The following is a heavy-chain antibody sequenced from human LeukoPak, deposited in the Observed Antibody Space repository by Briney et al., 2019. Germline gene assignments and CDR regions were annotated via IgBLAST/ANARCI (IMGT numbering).Heavy chain of an antibody. CDR3: ARARYYYGSGSTNYGMDV. V-gene: IGHV4-61*02. D-gene: IGHD3-10*01. J-gene: IGHJ6*02. CDR1: GGSISSGSYY. CDR2: IYTSGST. Sequence: PSQTLSLTCTVSGGSISSGSYYWSWIRQPAGKGLEWIGRIYTSGSTNYNPSLESRVTISVDTSKNQFSLKLSSVTAADTAVYYCARARYYYGSGSTNYGMDVWGQGTTVTVSS.